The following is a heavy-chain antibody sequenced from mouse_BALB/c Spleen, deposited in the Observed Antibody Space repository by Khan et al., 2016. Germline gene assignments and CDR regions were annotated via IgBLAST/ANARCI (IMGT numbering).Heavy chain of an antibody. Sequence: QVQLQQSGAELVRPGPSVKISCKASGNALSSFWMNWVKQRPGQGLEWLGQIYPGDGATNYNGKFKGNDTETADTSSSTAYTLLSSLTSEASEVYFCARVTGGIDYWGQGTSLTVSS. D-gene: IGHD1-1*02. CDR2: IYPGDGAT. CDR1: GNALSSFW. V-gene: IGHV1-80*01. CDR3: ARVTGGIDY. J-gene: IGHJ2*02.